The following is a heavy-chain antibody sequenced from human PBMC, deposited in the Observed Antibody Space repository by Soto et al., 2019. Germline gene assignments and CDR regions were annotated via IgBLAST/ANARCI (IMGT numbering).Heavy chain of an antibody. V-gene: IGHV1-2*04. D-gene: IGHD2-2*02. CDR2: INPNSGGT. Sequence: ASVKVSCKASGYTFTGYYMHWVRQAPGQGLAWMGWINPNSGGTNYAQKFQGWVTMTRDTSISTAYMELSRLRADDTAVYYGAISGCSSTSCNNPPQEYYYYGMDVWGQGTTVTVSS. CDR1: GYTFTGYY. CDR3: AISGCSSTSCNNPPQEYYYYGMDV. J-gene: IGHJ6*02.